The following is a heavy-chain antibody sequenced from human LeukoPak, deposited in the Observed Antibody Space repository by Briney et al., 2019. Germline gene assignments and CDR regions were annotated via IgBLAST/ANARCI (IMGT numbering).Heavy chain of an antibody. J-gene: IGHJ4*02. CDR1: GYTFTSYY. CDR2: INPSGGST. CDR3: ARDRSVPAAVYYFDY. D-gene: IGHD2-2*01. V-gene: IGHV1-46*03. Sequence: ASVKVSCKASGYTFTSYYMHWVRQAPGQGLEWMGIINPSGGSTSYAQKFQGRVTMTRDTSTSTVYMELSSLRSEDAAVYYCARDRSVPAAVYYFDYWGQGTLVTVSS.